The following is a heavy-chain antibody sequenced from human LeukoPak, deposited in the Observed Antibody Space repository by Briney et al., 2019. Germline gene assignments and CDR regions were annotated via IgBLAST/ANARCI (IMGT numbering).Heavy chain of an antibody. CDR2: ISNSAGTI. CDR1: GFTFTSYI. V-gene: IGHV3-48*01. Sequence: PGGSLRLSCAASGFTFTSYIMNWVRQAPGKGPEWLSYISNSAGTIYYADSVKGRFTISRDNAKNSLWLQMSSLRAEDTAVYYCTRGRGSCSGGTCYVDYWGQGTLVTVSS. J-gene: IGHJ4*02. CDR3: TRGRGSCSGGTCYVDY. D-gene: IGHD2-15*01.